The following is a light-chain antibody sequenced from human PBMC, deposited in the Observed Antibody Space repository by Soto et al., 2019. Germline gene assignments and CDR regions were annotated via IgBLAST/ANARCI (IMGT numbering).Light chain of an antibody. CDR2: GAS. CDR1: QIVSSSY. CDR3: QQYNNWPPWT. J-gene: IGKJ1*01. Sequence: IVLTQSPGTLSLSPGEGATLSCRASQIVSSSYLAWYQQKFGQAPRLLIYGASTRATGIPARFSGSGSGTEFTLTISSLQSEDFAVYYCQQYNNWPPWTFGQGTKVDIK. V-gene: IGKV3-15*01.